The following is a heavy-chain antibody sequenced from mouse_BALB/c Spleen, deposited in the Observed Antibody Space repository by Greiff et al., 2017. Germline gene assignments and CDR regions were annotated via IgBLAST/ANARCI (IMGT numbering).Heavy chain of an antibody. D-gene: IGHD1-1*01. Sequence: QVTLKVSGPGLVAPSQSLSITCTVSGFSLTSYGVHWVRQPPGKGLEWLGVIWAGGSTNYNSALMSRLSISKDNSKSQVFLKMNSLQTDDTAMYYCARDPSTTVVAGAMDYWGQGTSVTVSS. V-gene: IGHV2-9*02. CDR3: ARDPSTTVVAGAMDY. CDR1: GFSLTSYG. CDR2: IWAGGST. J-gene: IGHJ4*01.